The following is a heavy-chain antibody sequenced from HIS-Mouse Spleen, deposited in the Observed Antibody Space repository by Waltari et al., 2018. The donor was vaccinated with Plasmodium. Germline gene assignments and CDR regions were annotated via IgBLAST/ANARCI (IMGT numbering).Heavy chain of an antibody. D-gene: IGHD6-13*01. CDR1: GLTLGSYW. CDR3: ASSWYWYFDL. J-gene: IGHJ2*01. V-gene: IGHV3-7*01. CDR2: IKQDGSEK. Sequence: VQLLESGGGMVELGGSLSRSCAASGLTLGSYWMSWVRQAPGKGLEWVANIKQDGSEKYYVDSVKGRFTISRDNAKNSLYLQMNSLRAEDTAVYYCASSWYWYFDLWGRGTLVTVSS.